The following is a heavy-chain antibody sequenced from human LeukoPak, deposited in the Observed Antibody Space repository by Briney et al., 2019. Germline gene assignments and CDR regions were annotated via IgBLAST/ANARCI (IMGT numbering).Heavy chain of an antibody. V-gene: IGHV4-31*03. CDR2: ISYSGIA. Sequence: SETLSLTCTVSGGSVSSGGYYWSWIRQHPGKGLEWIGCISYSGIAYYNPSLKSRVIVSVDTSRNQFSLDLSSVTAADTALYYCARVLYDYYFDFWGQGTLVTVSS. CDR3: ARVLYDYYFDF. J-gene: IGHJ4*02. CDR1: GGSVSSGGYY. D-gene: IGHD2/OR15-2a*01.